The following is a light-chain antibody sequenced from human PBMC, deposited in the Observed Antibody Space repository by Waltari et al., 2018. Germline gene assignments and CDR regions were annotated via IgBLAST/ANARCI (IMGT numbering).Light chain of an antibody. CDR2: GSS. Sequence: DIQMTQSPSSVSASVGDRVTITCRASQGISTWLAWYQQKPGKAPKLLISGSSRLQSGVPSRFSGSGSGTDFTLTISSLQPDDFATYYCQHYSASSFTFGGGTKLEIK. V-gene: IGKV1-12*01. J-gene: IGKJ4*01. CDR3: QHYSASSFT. CDR1: QGISTW.